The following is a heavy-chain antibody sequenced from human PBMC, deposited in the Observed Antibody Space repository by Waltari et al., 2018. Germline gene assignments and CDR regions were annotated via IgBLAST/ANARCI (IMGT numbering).Heavy chain of an antibody. Sequence: QVQLQESGPGLVKPSGTLSLTCEVSGGSVSTIDWWTWVRQSPGKGLEWIAEIHHGGTTNYNQSLRSRVTISVDKSKNQFYLDLNSVTAADTAVYYCARGFWIGYSPRYYYMDVWGKGTTVTVSS. J-gene: IGHJ6*03. CDR1: GGSVSTIDW. CDR3: ARGFWIGYSPRYYYMDV. V-gene: IGHV4-4*02. D-gene: IGHD3-3*01. CDR2: IHHGGTT.